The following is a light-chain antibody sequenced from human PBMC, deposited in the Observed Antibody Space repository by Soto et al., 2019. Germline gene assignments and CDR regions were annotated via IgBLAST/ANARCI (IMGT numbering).Light chain of an antibody. CDR2: DAS. J-gene: IGKJ4*01. CDR1: HSVSTY. V-gene: IGKV3-11*01. CDR3: QQHTNWPLT. Sequence: TVLTQSPATLSLSPGEGATLSCRASHSVSTYLAWYQQKPGQAPRLLIYDASNRATGIPARFSGSGSGTDFTLTNSSIEPEDSAVYYCQQHTNWPLTFGGGTKVEIK.